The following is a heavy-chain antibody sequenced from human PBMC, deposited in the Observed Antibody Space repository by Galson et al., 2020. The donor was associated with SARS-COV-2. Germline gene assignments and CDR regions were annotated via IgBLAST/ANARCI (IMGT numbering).Heavy chain of an antibody. J-gene: IGHJ4*02. CDR2: IYYSGSP. CDR1: GGSISSGGYY. CDR3: ARDRNCSGGSCSYFDY. Sequence: SETLSLTCTVSGGSISSGGYYWSWIRQHPGKGLEWIGYIYYSGSPYYNPSLKRRVTISVDTSKNQFSLKLSSVTAADTAVYYCARDRNCSGGSCSYFDYWGQGTLVTVSS. D-gene: IGHD2-15*01. V-gene: IGHV4-31*03.